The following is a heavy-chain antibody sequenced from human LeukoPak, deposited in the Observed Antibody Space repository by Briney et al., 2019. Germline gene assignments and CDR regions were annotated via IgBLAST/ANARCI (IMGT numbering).Heavy chain of an antibody. V-gene: IGHV3-74*01. CDR2: INPDGTTI. J-gene: IGHJ5*02. Sequence: PGGSLRLSCAGSGFTFSRYTMLWFRQAPGKGLVWVSCINPDGTTIDYADSVKGRFSISRDNAKNPLYLQMNGLRADDTAVYYLARDYYGPAPSPFTSWRQGTGVTVSS. CDR3: ARDYYGPAPSPFTS. D-gene: IGHD3-10*01. CDR1: GFTFSRYT.